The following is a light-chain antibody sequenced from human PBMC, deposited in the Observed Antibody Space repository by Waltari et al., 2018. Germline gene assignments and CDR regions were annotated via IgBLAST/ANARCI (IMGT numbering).Light chain of an antibody. V-gene: IGKV3-15*01. CDR1: QSVSSN. J-gene: IGKJ2*01. CDR2: GAS. Sequence: EIVMTQSPATLSVSPGERANLSCRASQSVSSNLAWYQQKPGQAPRLLIYGASTRATGIPARFSGSGSGTEFTLTISSLQSEDFAVYYCQQYNNWRTFGQGTKLEIK. CDR3: QQYNNWRT.